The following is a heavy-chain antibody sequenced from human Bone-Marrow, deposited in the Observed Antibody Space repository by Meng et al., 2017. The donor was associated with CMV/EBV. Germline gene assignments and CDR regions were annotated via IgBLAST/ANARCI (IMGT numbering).Heavy chain of an antibody. CDR1: GFTFSSYS. Sequence: GESLKISCAASGFTFSSYSMNWVRQAPGKGLEWVSSISSSSSYIYYADSVKGRFTISRDNAKNSLYLQMNSLRAEDTAVYYCAREICSSTSCYIYYYYFGMDVWGQGTTVTVSS. V-gene: IGHV3-21*01. D-gene: IGHD2-2*02. CDR3: AREICSSTSCYIYYYYFGMDV. CDR2: ISSSSSYI. J-gene: IGHJ6*02.